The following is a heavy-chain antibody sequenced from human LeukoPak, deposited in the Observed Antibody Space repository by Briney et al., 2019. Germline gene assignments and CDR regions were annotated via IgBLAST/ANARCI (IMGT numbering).Heavy chain of an antibody. CDR1: GGTFSSYA. V-gene: IGHV1-69*06. CDR3: ATLTTVTFYYYYYYMDV. CDR2: IIPIFGTA. Sequence: ASVKVSCKASGGTFSSYAISWVRQAPGQGLEWMGGIIPIFGTANYAQKFQGRVTITADKSTSTAYMELSSLRSEDTAVYYCATLTTVTFYYYYYYMDVWGKGTTVTVSS. J-gene: IGHJ6*03. D-gene: IGHD4-17*01.